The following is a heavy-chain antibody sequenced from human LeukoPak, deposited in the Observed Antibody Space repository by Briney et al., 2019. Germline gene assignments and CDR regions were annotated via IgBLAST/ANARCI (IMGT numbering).Heavy chain of an antibody. V-gene: IGHV3-23*01. CDR3: AKSGYSTKGDFDY. CDR1: GFTFSSYA. J-gene: IGHJ4*02. D-gene: IGHD6-13*01. CDR2: IGGSGGST. Sequence: GGSLRLSCAASGFTFSSYAMSWVRQAPGKGLEWVSAIGGSGGSTYYADSVKGRFTISRDNSKDMLYVQMNSLRAEDTAVYYCAKSGYSTKGDFDYWGQGTLVTVSS.